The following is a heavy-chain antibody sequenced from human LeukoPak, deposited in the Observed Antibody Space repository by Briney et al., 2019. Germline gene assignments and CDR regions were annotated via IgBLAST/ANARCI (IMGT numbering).Heavy chain of an antibody. CDR3: AKDPRPLWFGELLPFDY. V-gene: IGHV3-23*01. D-gene: IGHD3-10*01. Sequence: XSCGSTYYAASVKGRFTISRDNSKNTLYLQMNSLRAEDTAVYYCAKDPRPLWFGELLPFDYWGQGTLVTVSS. CDR2: XSCGST. J-gene: IGHJ4*02.